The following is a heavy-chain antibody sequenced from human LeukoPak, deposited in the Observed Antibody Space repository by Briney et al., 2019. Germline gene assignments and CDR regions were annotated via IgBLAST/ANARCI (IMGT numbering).Heavy chain of an antibody. CDR1: GYPLPTYW. D-gene: IGHD4-17*01. CDR2: IYPTDSDT. J-gene: IGHJ4*02. CDR3: VMQTGGTVITIIDY. V-gene: IGHV5-51*01. Sequence: GGSLEISCQGSGYPLPTYWIGWVRQMPGKGPEWMGIIYPTDSDTRYSSSFQGQVTISADKSINTAYLQWSSLKASHTAIYYRVMQTGGTVITIIDYGGQGTLVTVSA.